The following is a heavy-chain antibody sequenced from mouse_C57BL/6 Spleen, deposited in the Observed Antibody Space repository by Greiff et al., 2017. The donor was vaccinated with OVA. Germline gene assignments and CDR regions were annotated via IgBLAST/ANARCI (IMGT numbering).Heavy chain of an antibody. CDR1: GYTFTSYW. J-gene: IGHJ4*01. Sequence: QVQLQQPGAELVKPGASVKMSCKASGYTFTSYWITWVKQRPGQGLGWIGDIYPGSGSTNYNEKFKSKATLTVDTSSSTAYMQLSSLTSEDSAVYHCARKIMAYYYAMDYWGQGTSVTVSS. V-gene: IGHV1-55*01. D-gene: IGHD1-1*02. CDR2: IYPGSGST. CDR3: ARKIMAYYYAMDY.